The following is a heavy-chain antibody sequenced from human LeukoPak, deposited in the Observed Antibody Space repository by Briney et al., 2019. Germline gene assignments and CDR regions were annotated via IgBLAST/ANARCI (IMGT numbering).Heavy chain of an antibody. J-gene: IGHJ4*02. Sequence: PSQTLSLTCTVSGGSISSGGYYWSWIRQPPGKGLEWIGEINHSGSTNYNPSLKSRVTISVDTSKNQFSLKLSSVTAADTAVYYCARARGYSYGCFDYWGQGTLVTVSS. D-gene: IGHD5-18*01. CDR2: INHSGST. CDR1: GGSISSGGYY. V-gene: IGHV4-30-2*01. CDR3: ARARGYSYGCFDY.